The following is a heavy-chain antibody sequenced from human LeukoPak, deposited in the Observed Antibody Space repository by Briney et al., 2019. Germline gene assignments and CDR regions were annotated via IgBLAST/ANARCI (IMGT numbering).Heavy chain of an antibody. V-gene: IGHV3-30*02. CDR3: ARERTPKHYYGSGSFDRYFEY. D-gene: IGHD3-10*01. CDR2: IRYDGSNK. Sequence: GGSLRLSCAASGFTFSSYGMHWVRQAPGKGLEWVAFIRYDGSNKYYADSVKGRFTISRDTTKNSLHLQMNNLRAEDTAVYYCARERTPKHYYGSGSFDRYFEYWGQGTLVTVSS. J-gene: IGHJ4*02. CDR1: GFTFSSYG.